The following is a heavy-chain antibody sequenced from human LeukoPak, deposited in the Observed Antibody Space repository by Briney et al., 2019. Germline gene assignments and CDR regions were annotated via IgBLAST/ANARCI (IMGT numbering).Heavy chain of an antibody. D-gene: IGHD3-22*01. CDR1: GFTFSSSA. J-gene: IGHJ4*02. CDR2: ISNNGGYT. V-gene: IGHV3-23*01. CDR3: AREVSEGFDF. Sequence: GGSLRLSCAASGFTFSSSAMSWVRQAPGKGLEWVSAISNNGGYTYYADSVQGRFAISRDNAKNSLYLQMNSLRAEDTALYYCAREVSEGFDFWGQGTLVTVSS.